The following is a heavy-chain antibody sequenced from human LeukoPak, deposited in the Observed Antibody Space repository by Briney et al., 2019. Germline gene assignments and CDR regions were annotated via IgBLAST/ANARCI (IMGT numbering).Heavy chain of an antibody. J-gene: IGHJ4*02. CDR1: GFTFSSYS. CDR2: ISSSSTI. Sequence: GGSLRLSCAASGFTFSSYSMNWVRQAPGKGLEWVSYISSSSTIYYADSVKGRFTISRDNAKNSLYLQMNSLRDEDTAVYYCARDISVGDYFDYWGQGTLVTVSS. V-gene: IGHV3-48*02. D-gene: IGHD4-17*01. CDR3: ARDISVGDYFDY.